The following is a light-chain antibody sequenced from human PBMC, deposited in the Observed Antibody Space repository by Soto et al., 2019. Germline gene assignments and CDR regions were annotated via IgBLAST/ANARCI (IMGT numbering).Light chain of an antibody. J-gene: IGLJ2*01. V-gene: IGLV2-11*01. CDR3: CSYAGSYTLVA. CDR2: DGT. CDR1: SSDVGGYNY. Sequence: QSALTQPRSVSGSPGQSVTISCTGTSSDVGGYNYVSWYQQHPGKAPKLMIYDGTERPSGVPDRFSGSKSGNTASLTISGLRAEDEADYYCCSYAGSYTLVAFGGGTKLTVL.